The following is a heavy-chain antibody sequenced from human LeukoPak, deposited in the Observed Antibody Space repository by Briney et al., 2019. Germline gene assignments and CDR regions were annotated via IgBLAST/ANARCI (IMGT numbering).Heavy chain of an antibody. CDR3: ARKIRFLGWLSYYYYGMDV. CDR1: GYTFTSYD. Sequence: ASVKVSCKASGYTFTSYDINWVRQATGQGLEGMGWMNPNSGNTGYAQKFQGRVTMTRNTSISTAYMQLSSLRSEDTAVYYCARKIRFLGWLSYYYYGMDVWGQGTTVTVSS. J-gene: IGHJ6*02. D-gene: IGHD3-3*01. CDR2: MNPNSGNT. V-gene: IGHV1-8*01.